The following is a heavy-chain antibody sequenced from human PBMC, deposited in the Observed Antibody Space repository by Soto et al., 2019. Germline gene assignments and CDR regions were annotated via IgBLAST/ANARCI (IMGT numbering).Heavy chain of an antibody. D-gene: IGHD3-10*01. CDR3: AAGDYSGSGTYYNGWFDS. CDR2: IYYSGST. J-gene: IGHJ5*01. V-gene: IGHV4-39*01. Sequence: SETLSLTCTVSGGSVSSSIYYWGWIRQPPRKGLEWIGSIYYSGSTYYNPSLKSRVTISLDTSKNQFSLRLNSVTAADAALYYCAAGDYSGSGTYYNGWFDSWGQGTLVTVSS. CDR1: GGSVSSSIYY.